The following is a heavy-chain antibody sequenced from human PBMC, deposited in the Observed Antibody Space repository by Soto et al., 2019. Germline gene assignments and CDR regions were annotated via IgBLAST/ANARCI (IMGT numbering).Heavy chain of an antibody. CDR1: GFTFSSYG. D-gene: IGHD1-1*01. V-gene: IGHV3-33*06. J-gene: IGHJ3*01. CDR3: AKNDDAFDV. Sequence: QVQLVESGGGVVQPGRSLRLSCAASGFTFSSYGMHWVRQAPGKGLEWVAVIWYDGSNKYYADSVKGRFTISRDNSKNTLYLQMNSLRAEDTAVYYCAKNDDAFDVWGLGTMVTVSS. CDR2: IWYDGSNK.